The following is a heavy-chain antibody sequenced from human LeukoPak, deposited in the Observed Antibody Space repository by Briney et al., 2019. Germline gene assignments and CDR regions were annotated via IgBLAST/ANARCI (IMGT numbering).Heavy chain of an antibody. Sequence: GGSLRLSCAASGFTFSSYAMSWVRQAPGKGLEWVSAISGGDGSTYFADSVKGRFTISRDNSKNTLYLQMSSLRAEDTAIYYCAKSSYISGWSYLDYWGQGTLVTVSS. CDR2: ISGGDGST. CDR3: AKSSYISGWSYLDY. CDR1: GFTFSSYA. D-gene: IGHD6-19*01. V-gene: IGHV3-23*01. J-gene: IGHJ4*02.